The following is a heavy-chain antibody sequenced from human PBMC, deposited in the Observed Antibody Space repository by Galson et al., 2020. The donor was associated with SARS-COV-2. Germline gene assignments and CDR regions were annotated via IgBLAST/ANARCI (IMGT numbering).Heavy chain of an antibody. CDR2: INHSGST. D-gene: IGHD5-18*01. Sequence: SETLSLPCAVYGGSFSGYYWSWIRQPPGKGLEWIGEINHSGSTNYNPSLKSRVTISVDTSKNQFSLKLRSVTAADTAVYYCARDTAMVTGGFDYWGQGTLVTGSS. CDR3: ARDTAMVTGGFDY. CDR1: GGSFSGYY. V-gene: IGHV4-34*01. J-gene: IGHJ4*02.